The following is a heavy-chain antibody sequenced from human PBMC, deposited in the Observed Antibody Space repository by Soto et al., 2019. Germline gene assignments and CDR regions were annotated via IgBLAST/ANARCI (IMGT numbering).Heavy chain of an antibody. V-gene: IGHV3-23*01. CDR3: AKIMSIVESYWYGMDV. Sequence: GGSLRLSCVASGFTFSNHAMVWVRQDPGKGLEAVASISGSGGRTYYADSVKGRFTISRDNSKNRLYLQMGSLRVEDTAIYYCAKIMSIVESYWYGMDVWGQGTTVTVSS. CDR2: ISGSGGRT. CDR1: GFTFSNHA. D-gene: IGHD2-15*01. J-gene: IGHJ6*02.